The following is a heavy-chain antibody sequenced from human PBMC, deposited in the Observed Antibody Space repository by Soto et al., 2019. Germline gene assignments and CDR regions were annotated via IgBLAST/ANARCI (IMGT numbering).Heavy chain of an antibody. CDR2: ISAGGGSS. J-gene: IGHJ4*02. Sequence: GGSLRLSCAASGFTFSSYAMGWVRQAPGKGLECISCISAGGGSSYYADSVKGRFTISRDSSKNTLYLQMNSLRAEDTAIYYCATSYYSVSGNSDYWGQGALVTVSS. V-gene: IGHV3-23*01. CDR1: GFTFSSYA. CDR3: ATSYYSVSGNSDY. D-gene: IGHD3-10*01.